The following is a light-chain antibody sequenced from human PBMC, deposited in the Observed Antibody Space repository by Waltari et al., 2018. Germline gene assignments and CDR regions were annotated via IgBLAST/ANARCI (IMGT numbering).Light chain of an antibody. V-gene: IGLV1-47*01. Sequence: QSVLTQPPSASGTPGQRVTISCSGSHSNIGSTYVYWYQQLPGTVPKLLIYKDSQRPSGGPDRVSGSKSGASASLAIGGLRSEDEADYYCAAWDDSLSGPIFATGTKVTV. CDR3: AAWDDSLSGPI. CDR2: KDS. J-gene: IGLJ1*01. CDR1: HSNIGSTY.